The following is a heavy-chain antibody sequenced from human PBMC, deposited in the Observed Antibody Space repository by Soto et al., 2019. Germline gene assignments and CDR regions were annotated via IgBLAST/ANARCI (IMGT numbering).Heavy chain of an antibody. D-gene: IGHD3-3*01. CDR1: GFTFSSYS. CDR2: ISSSSSTI. CDR3: GGTGHYTSIGIFWS. V-gene: IGHV3-48*04. Sequence: GGSLRLSCAASGFTFSSYSMNWVRQAPGKGLEWVSYISSSSSTIYYADSVKGRFTISRDNAKISLYLQMNSLRAEDTAVISCGGTGHYTSIGIFWSGGQGTLVTVSS. J-gene: IGHJ4*02.